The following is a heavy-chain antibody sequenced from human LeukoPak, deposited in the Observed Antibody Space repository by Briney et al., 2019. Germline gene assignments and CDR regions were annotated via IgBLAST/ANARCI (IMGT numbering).Heavy chain of an antibody. Sequence: GASVKVSCKASGYTFTSYGISWVRQAPGQGLEWMGWISAYNGNTNYAQKLQGRVTMTTDTSTSTAYMELRSLRSDDTAVYYCARGPVTRWLQFNAYFDYWGQGTLVTVSS. CDR1: GYTFTSYG. CDR2: ISAYNGNT. CDR3: ARGPVTRWLQFNAYFDY. J-gene: IGHJ4*02. V-gene: IGHV1-18*01. D-gene: IGHD5-12*01.